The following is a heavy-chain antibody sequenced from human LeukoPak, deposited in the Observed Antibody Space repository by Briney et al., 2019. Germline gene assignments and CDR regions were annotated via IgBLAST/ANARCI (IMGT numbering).Heavy chain of an antibody. CDR1: GGSISSSSYY. D-gene: IGHD1-1*01. CDR3: ARLAWSRYS. CDR2: IYYSGST. V-gene: IGHV4-39*01. J-gene: IGHJ4*02. Sequence: NASETLSLTCTVSGGSISSSSYYWGWIRQPPGRGLEWIGSIYYSGSTYYNPSLKSRVTISVDTSKNQFSLKLSSVTAADTAVYYCARLAWSRYSWGQGTLVTVSS.